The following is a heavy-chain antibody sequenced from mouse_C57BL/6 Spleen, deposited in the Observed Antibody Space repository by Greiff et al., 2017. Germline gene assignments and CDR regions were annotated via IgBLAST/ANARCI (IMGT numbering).Heavy chain of an antibody. V-gene: IGHV1-54*01. J-gene: IGHJ2*01. CDR2: INPGSGGT. Sequence: VPLPPSGAELVRPGTSVKVSCKASGYAFTNYLIEWVKQRPGQGLEWIGVINPGSGGTNYNEKFKGKATLTADKSSSTAYMQLSSLTSEDSAVYFCARSITTVVADFDYWGQGTTLTVSS. CDR3: ARSITTVVADFDY. D-gene: IGHD1-1*01. CDR1: GYAFTNYL.